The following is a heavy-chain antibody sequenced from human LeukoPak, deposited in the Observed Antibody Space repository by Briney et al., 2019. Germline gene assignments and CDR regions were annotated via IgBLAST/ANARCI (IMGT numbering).Heavy chain of an antibody. CDR2: INHSGST. V-gene: IGHV4-34*01. D-gene: IGHD1-26*01. CDR1: GGSISSYY. J-gene: IGHJ4*02. CDR3: ARRSGSGRYFDF. Sequence: SETLSLTCTVSGGSISSYYWSWIRQPPGKGLEWIGEINHSGSTNYNPPLKSRVTISVDTSKNQFSLKLNSVTAADTAVYYCARRSGSGRYFDFWGQGTLVTVSS.